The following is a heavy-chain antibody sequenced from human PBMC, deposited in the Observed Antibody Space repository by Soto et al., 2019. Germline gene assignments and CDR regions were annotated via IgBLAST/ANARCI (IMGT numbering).Heavy chain of an antibody. CDR3: TRVESSPFDY. CDR2: IRSKASSYAT. CDR1: GFIFSGSA. J-gene: IGHJ4*02. D-gene: IGHD3-3*01. V-gene: IGHV3-73*01. Sequence: GGSLRLSCAASGFIFSGSAIHWVRQASGKGLEWVGRIRSKASSYATAYAASVKGRFTISRDDSRSTAYLQMNSLKTEDTAVYYCTRVESSPFDYWGQGXLVTVYS.